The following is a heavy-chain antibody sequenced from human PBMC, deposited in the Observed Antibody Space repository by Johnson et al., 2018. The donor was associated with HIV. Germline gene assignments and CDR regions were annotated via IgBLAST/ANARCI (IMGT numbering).Heavy chain of an antibody. CDR3: SSQFAGNNWSPVAFDI. CDR1: GFTFSSYG. Sequence: VQLVESGGGVVQPGRSLRLSCAASGFTFSSYGMHWVRQAPGKGLQWVSFISYDGANKDYADTVKGRFTISRDSVKNTLYLQMNSLTTEDTAIDFWSSQFAGNNWSPVAFDIWGQGTMVTVSS. D-gene: IGHD1-1*01. V-gene: IGHV3-30*06. J-gene: IGHJ3*02. CDR2: ISYDGANK.